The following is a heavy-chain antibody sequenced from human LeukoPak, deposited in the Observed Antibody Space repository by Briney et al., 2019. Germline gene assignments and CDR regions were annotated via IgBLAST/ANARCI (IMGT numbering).Heavy chain of an antibody. CDR3: ARHARYCSGGSCYSYYYYMDV. D-gene: IGHD2-15*01. J-gene: IGHJ6*03. CDR1: GGSISSGGYY. Sequence: ASQTLSLTCTVSGGSISSGGYYWSWIRQHPGKGLEWIGYIYYSRSTYYNPSLKSRVTISVDTSKNQFSLKLSSVTAADTAVYYCARHARYCSGGSCYSYYYYMDVWGKGTTVTVSS. V-gene: IGHV4-31*03. CDR2: IYYSRST.